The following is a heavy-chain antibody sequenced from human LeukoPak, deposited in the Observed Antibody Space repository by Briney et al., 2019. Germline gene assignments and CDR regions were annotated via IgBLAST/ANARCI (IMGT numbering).Heavy chain of an antibody. Sequence: GGSLRLSFAASGFTFNNYAMSWVRQAPGKGLEWVSTIGGSAYYADSAKGRFTISRDNSKNTLYLQMNSLRAEDTAVYYCATNGGRTFDYWGQGTLVTVSS. CDR1: GFTFNNYA. J-gene: IGHJ4*02. CDR3: ATNGGRTFDY. D-gene: IGHD4-23*01. CDR2: IGGSA. V-gene: IGHV3-23*01.